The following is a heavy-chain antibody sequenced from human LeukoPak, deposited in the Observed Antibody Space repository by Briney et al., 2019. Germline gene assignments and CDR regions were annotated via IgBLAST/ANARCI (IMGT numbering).Heavy chain of an antibody. CDR1: GFTFSSYA. V-gene: IGHV3-7*01. J-gene: IGHJ4*02. Sequence: GGSLRLSCAASGFTFSSYAMSWVRQAPGKGLEWVANINQDGSEKYYVDSVKGRFTISRDNAKNSLYLQMNSLRAEDTAVYYCARDHVVDGLVFDYWGQGALVTVSS. CDR3: ARDHVVDGLVFDY. D-gene: IGHD2-15*01. CDR2: INQDGSEK.